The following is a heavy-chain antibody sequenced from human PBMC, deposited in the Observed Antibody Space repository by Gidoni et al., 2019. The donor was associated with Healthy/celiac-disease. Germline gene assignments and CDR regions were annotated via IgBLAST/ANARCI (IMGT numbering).Heavy chain of an antibody. CDR1: GFTFSSYG. D-gene: IGHD2-15*01. CDR2: ISYDGSNK. Sequence: QVQLVESGGGVVQPGRSLRLSCAASGFTFSSYGMHWVRQAPGKGLEWVAVISYDGSNKYYADSVKGRFTISRDNSKNTLYLQMNSLRAEDTAVYYCAKADIGVVVAVDYWGQGTLVTVSS. J-gene: IGHJ4*02. V-gene: IGHV3-30*18. CDR3: AKADIGVVVAVDY.